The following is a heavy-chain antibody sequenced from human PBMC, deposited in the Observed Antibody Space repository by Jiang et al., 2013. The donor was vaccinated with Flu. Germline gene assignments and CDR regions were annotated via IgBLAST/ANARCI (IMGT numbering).Heavy chain of an antibody. V-gene: IGHV4-59*01. D-gene: IGHD2-15*01. CDR1: GGSISSYY. CDR2: IYYSGST. J-gene: IGHJ4*02. CDR3: ARDGGHCSGGSCYDY. Sequence: QLVESGPGLVKPSEALSLTCTVSGGSISSYYWSWIRQPPGKGLEWIGYIYYSGSTNYNPSLKSRVTISVDTSKNQFSLKLSSVTAADTAVYYCARDGGHCSGGSCYDYWGQGTLVTVSS.